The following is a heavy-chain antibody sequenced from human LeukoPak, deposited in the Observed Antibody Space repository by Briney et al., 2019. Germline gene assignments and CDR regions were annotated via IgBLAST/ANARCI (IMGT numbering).Heavy chain of an antibody. V-gene: IGHV4-59*01. J-gene: IGHJ6*03. CDR3: ARAGSSSWPHYYYYMDV. D-gene: IGHD6-13*01. CDR1: GGPMSGYY. Sequence: SETLSLTCSVSGGPMSGYYWSWIRQPPGQGLEWIGFIYYRGDTKYNPSLKSRVTILVDTSKNQFSLKLSSVTAADTAVYYCARAGSSSWPHYYYYMDVWGKGTTVTISS. CDR2: IYYRGDT.